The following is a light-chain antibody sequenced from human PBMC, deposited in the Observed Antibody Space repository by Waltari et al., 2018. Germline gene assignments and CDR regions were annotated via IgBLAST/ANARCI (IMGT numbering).Light chain of an antibody. CDR1: NNGTRS. CDR2: DDT. CDR3: QVLDAPTDQWV. J-gene: IGLJ3*02. V-gene: IGLV3-21*02. Sequence: SYVLTQPPSVSVAPGQPAKISCGGDNNGTRSVHWYQQMPGQAPLLVVDDDTDRPSGIPERFSGSNSENAATLTISGVEAGDEADYYCQVLDAPTDQWVFGGGTKLTVL.